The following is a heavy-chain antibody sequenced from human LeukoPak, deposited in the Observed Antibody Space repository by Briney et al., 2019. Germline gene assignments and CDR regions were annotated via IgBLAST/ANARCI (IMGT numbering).Heavy chain of an antibody. CDR1: GGSFSGYY. V-gene: IGHV4-34*01. CDR3: ARGGGSYSNWFDP. Sequence: PSETLSLTCAVYGGSFSGYYWSWIRQPPGKGLEWIGEINHSGSTNYNPSLKSRVTISVDTSKNQFSLKLSSVTAADTAVYYCARGGGSYSNWFDPWGQGTLVTVSS. D-gene: IGHD1-26*01. CDR2: INHSGST. J-gene: IGHJ5*02.